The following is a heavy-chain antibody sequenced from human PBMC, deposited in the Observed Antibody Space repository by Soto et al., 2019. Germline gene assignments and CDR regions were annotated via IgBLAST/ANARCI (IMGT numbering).Heavy chain of an antibody. CDR2: ISAYNGNT. CDR1: GYTFTSFG. Sequence: QVQLVQSGAEVKKPGASVKVSCKASGYTFTSFGISWVRQAPGQGLEWMGWISAYNGNTNYAQKLQGRVTMTTDTSTSKAYPEPRSLRTEDTAVCSCARDLSGNPGYWGQRPRVTVSS. J-gene: IGHJ4*02. CDR3: ARDLSGNPGY. V-gene: IGHV1-18*01. D-gene: IGHD1-26*01.